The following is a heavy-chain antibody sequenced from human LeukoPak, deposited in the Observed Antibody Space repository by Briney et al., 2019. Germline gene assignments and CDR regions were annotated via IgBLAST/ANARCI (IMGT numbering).Heavy chain of an antibody. CDR1: GGSISSSSYY. V-gene: IGHV4-39*01. D-gene: IGHD2-15*01. J-gene: IGHJ4*02. CDR2: IYYSGST. CDR3: ARHVKEVVHSVFDY. Sequence: SSETLSLTCTVSGGSISSSSYYWGWIRQPPGKGLEWIGSIYYSGSTYYNPSLKSRVTISVDTSKNQFSLKLSSVTAADTAVYYCARHVKEVVHSVFDYWGQGTLVTVSS.